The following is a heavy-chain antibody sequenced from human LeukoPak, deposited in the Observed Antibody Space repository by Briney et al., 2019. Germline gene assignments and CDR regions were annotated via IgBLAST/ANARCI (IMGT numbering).Heavy chain of an antibody. V-gene: IGHV4-59*01. D-gene: IGHD5-24*01. Sequence: SETLSLTCTVSSGSISSYYWSWIRQPPGKGLEWIGYIYYSGSTNYNPSLKSRVTISVDTSKNQFSLKLSSVTAADTAVYYCARVGRYGYNLEYFDYWGQGTLVTVSS. CDR3: ARVGRYGYNLEYFDY. CDR2: IYYSGST. J-gene: IGHJ4*02. CDR1: SGSISSYY.